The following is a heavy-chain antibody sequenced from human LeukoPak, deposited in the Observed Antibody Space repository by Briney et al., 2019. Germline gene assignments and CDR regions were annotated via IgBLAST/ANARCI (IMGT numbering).Heavy chain of an antibody. Sequence: TSETLSLTCAVSGGSISSNWWSWVRQPPGKGLEWIGEIYHSGSTNYNPSLKSRVTISVGKSKNQFSLKLSSVTAADTAVYYCARVSGVWLLLLDYWGQGTLVTVSS. V-gene: IGHV4-4*02. CDR1: GGSISSNW. D-gene: IGHD2-15*01. CDR3: ARVSGVWLLLLDY. J-gene: IGHJ4*02. CDR2: IYHSGST.